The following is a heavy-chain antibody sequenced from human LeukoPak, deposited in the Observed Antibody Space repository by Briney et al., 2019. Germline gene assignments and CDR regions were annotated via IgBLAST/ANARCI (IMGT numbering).Heavy chain of an antibody. D-gene: IGHD3-10*01. Sequence: GESLRISCKGSGYRFTSYWISWVRQMPGKGLEWMGRIDPSDSYTNYSPSFQGHVTISADKSISTAYLQWSSLKASDTAMYYCARSSNDYYGSGSYYKFDYWGQGTLVTVSS. J-gene: IGHJ4*02. CDR3: ARSSNDYYGSGSYYKFDY. CDR1: GYRFTSYW. CDR2: IDPSDSYT. V-gene: IGHV5-10-1*01.